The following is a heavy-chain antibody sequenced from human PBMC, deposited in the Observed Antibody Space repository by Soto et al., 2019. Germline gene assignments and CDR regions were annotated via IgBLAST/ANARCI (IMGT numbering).Heavy chain of an antibody. V-gene: IGHV6-1*01. CDR1: GDSVSSNSAA. J-gene: IGHJ5*02. Sequence: LSLTCVISGDSVSSNSAAWNWIRQSPSRGLEWLGRTYYRSKWYNDYAVSVKSRITINPDTSKNQFSLQLNSVTPEDTAVYYCAREELQLVHEWFDPWGQGTLVTVSS. CDR2: TYYRSKWYN. CDR3: AREELQLVHEWFDP. D-gene: IGHD6-13*01.